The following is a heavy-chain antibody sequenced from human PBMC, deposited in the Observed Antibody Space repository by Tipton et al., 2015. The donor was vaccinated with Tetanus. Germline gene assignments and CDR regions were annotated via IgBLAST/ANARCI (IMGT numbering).Heavy chain of an antibody. CDR2: ISGSGGST. V-gene: IGHV3-23*01. D-gene: IGHD4-17*01. CDR3: AKDGDDYGDPGAFDI. Sequence: AASGFTFSSYAMSWVRQAPGKGLEWVSAISGSGGSTYYADSVKGRFTISRDNSKNTLYLQMNSLRAEDTAVYYCAKDGDDYGDPGAFDIWGQGTMVPVSS. CDR1: GFTFSSYA. J-gene: IGHJ3*02.